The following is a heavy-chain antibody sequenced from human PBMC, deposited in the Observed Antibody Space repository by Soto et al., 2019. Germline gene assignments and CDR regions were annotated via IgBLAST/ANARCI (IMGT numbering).Heavy chain of an antibody. V-gene: IGHV3-21*01. CDR1: GFTFSSYS. Sequence: GGSLRLSCAASGFTFSSYSMNWVRQAPGKGLEWVSSISSSSSYIYYADSVKGRFTISRDNAKNSLYLQMNSLTAEDTAVYYGVRDGVYYSVWSGYSHDPLVGAFEIWGQGTMVTVSS. D-gene: IGHD3-3*01. J-gene: IGHJ3*02. CDR2: ISSSSSYI. CDR3: VRDGVYYSVWSGYSHDPLVGAFEI.